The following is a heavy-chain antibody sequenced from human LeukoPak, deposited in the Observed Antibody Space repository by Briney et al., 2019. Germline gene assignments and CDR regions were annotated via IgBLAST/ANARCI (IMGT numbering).Heavy chain of an antibody. D-gene: IGHD6-6*01. V-gene: IGHV6-1*01. CDR3: ARGPGTARHWFDS. J-gene: IGHJ5*01. Sequence: SQTLSLTCVISGDSVSTNSAAWNWIRQSPSRGLDWLRRTFYRSKWYNDYEVSVSSRITISHDTSKNHFSLLLNFVTTEDTAVYYCARGPGTARHWFDSWGQGTMVIVSS. CDR2: TFYRSKWYN. CDR1: GDSVSTNSAA.